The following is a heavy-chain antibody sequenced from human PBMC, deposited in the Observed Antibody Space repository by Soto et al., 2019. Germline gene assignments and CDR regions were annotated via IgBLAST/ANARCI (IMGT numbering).Heavy chain of an antibody. J-gene: IGHJ1*01. CDR3: ALEVTAIRVQYFHH. CDR2: ISYDGSSK. Sequence: QVQLVESGGGVVQPGRSLRLSCAASGFTFTMHWVRQAPGKGLEWVAVISYDGSSKNYADSVKGRFTISRDNFKNTLYLQINSLRDEYTAVYYCALEVTAIRVQYFHHWGQGTLVTVSS. D-gene: IGHD2-21*02. CDR1: GFTFT. V-gene: IGHV3-30-3*01.